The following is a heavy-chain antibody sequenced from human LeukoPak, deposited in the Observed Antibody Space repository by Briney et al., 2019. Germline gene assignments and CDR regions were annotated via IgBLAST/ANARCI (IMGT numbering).Heavy chain of an antibody. CDR1: GFTFSSYS. V-gene: IGHV3-21*01. CDR2: ITTSSSYT. J-gene: IGHJ3*02. CDR3: ARDLYDRAADI. D-gene: IGHD3-16*01. Sequence: GGSLRLSCAASGFTFSSYSMNWVRQAPGKGLEWVSFITTSSSYTHYADSVKGRFTISRDNAKNSLYLQMNSLRAEDTAVYYCARDLYDRAADIWGQGTMVTVSS.